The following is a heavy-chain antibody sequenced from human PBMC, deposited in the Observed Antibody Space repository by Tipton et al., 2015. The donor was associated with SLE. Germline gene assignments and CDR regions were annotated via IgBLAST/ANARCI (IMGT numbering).Heavy chain of an antibody. D-gene: IGHD2-15*01. CDR1: GGSISSHY. CDR3: ARTLLYCSGGSCYSGYYGMDV. CDR2: IYYSGST. V-gene: IGHV4-59*11. Sequence: TLSLTCTVSGGSISSHYWSWIRQPPGKGLEWIGYIYYSGSTNYNPSLKSRVTISVDTSKNQFSLKLSSVTAADTAVYYCARTLLYCSGGSCYSGYYGMDVWGQGTTVTVSS. J-gene: IGHJ6*02.